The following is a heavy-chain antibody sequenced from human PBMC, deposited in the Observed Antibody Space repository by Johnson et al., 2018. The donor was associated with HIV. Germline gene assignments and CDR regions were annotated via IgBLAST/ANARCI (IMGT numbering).Heavy chain of an antibody. D-gene: IGHD6-19*01. CDR3: ARVGAGHISGPDMVFDI. CDR2: INWNGGST. Sequence: VQVVESGGGLVRPGGSLRLSCAAPKFTFSSYGMHWVRQAPGKGLEWVSGINWNGGSTGYADSVKGRFTISRDNSKNTLYLQMNSLRAEDTAVYHCARVGAGHISGPDMVFDIWGQGTMVTVSS. V-gene: IGHV3-20*01. CDR1: KFTFSSYG. J-gene: IGHJ3*02.